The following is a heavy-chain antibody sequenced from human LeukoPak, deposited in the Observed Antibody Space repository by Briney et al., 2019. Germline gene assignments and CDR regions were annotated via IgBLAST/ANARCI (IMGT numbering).Heavy chain of an antibody. CDR3: ARSPHILTGENFDY. J-gene: IGHJ4*02. V-gene: IGHV1-46*01. CDR2: INPSGGTT. D-gene: IGHD3-9*01. Sequence: GASVKVSCKASGYTFTSSYMHWVRQAPGQGLEWMGIINPSGGTTIYAQKFQGRVTMTRDTSINTAYLELTRLRSDDTAVYYGARSPHILTGENFDYWGQGTLVTVSS. CDR1: GYTFTSSY.